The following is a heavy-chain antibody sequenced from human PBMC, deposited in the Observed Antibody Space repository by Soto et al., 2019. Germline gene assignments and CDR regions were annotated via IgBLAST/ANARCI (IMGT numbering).Heavy chain of an antibody. J-gene: IGHJ4*02. Sequence: GGSLRLSCAASGFTFSTYWMHWVRQAPGKGLVWVSRINSDGSSTNYADSVKGRFSISRDNAKNTLYLQMNSLRAEDTAVYYCARPLREGGLCYWGQGTLVTVSS. CDR2: INSDGSST. CDR3: ARPLREGGLCY. D-gene: IGHD2-15*01. CDR1: GFTFSTYW. V-gene: IGHV3-74*01.